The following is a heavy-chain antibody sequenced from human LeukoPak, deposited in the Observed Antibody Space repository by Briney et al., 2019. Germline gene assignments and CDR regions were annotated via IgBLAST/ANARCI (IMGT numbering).Heavy chain of an antibody. CDR3: ARGAGRGGSDY. D-gene: IGHD3-16*01. V-gene: IGHV3-7*01. Sequence: PGGSLRLSCAASEFTFRNHWMSWVRQAPGKGLEWVAYINLDGGEKSYVDSVKGRFTISRDNDKNSLYLQMNSLRAEDTAVYYCARGAGRGGSDYWGQGTLVTVSS. CDR1: EFTFRNHW. J-gene: IGHJ4*02. CDR2: INLDGGEK.